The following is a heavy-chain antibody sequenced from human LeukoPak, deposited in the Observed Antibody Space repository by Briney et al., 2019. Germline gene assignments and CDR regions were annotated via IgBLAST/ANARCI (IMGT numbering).Heavy chain of an antibody. CDR2: ISPGGDAV. V-gene: IGHV3-11*01. CDR1: GFIFSDYH. CDR3: AKHIRLSRSGKDV. D-gene: IGHD2-21*01. Sequence: AGGSLRLSCAASGFIFSDYHMSWIRQASGKGLEWVAYISPGGDAVYFADSVRGRITISRDNAKNSLFLQMSSLTAEDTAVYYCAKHIRLSRSGKDVWGQGTTVTVSS. J-gene: IGHJ6*02.